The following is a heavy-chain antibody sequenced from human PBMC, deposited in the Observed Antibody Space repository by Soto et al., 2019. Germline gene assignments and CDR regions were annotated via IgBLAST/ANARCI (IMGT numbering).Heavy chain of an antibody. CDR3: ARQDSHYDFGRGPRHIWSVP. CDR1: GYSFTSYW. V-gene: IGHV5-51*01. Sequence: GESLKISCKGSGYSFTSYWIGWVRQMPGKGLEWMGIIYPGDSDTRYSPSFQGQVTISADKSISTAYLQWSSLKASDTAMYYCARQDSHYDFGRGPRHIWSVPWGQGPLVTVP. CDR2: IYPGDSDT. D-gene: IGHD3-3*01. J-gene: IGHJ5*02.